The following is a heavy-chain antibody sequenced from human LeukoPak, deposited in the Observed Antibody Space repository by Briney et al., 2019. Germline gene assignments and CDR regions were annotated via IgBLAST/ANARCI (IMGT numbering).Heavy chain of an antibody. J-gene: IGHJ6*03. CDR3: AKDPPSGGSTPPYYYYMDV. Sequence: GGSLRLSCVASGFSFSSYAMTWVRQAPGKGLEWVSSIGATVTNTYYADSVRGRFTLSRDNSRNTLSLQMNSLRADDTAVYYCAKDPPSGGSTPPYYYYMDVWGKGTTVTVSS. D-gene: IGHD3-10*01. CDR1: GFSFSSYA. CDR2: IGATVTNT. V-gene: IGHV3-23*01.